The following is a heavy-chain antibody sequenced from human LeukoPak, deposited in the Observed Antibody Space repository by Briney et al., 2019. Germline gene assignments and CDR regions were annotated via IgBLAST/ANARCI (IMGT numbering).Heavy chain of an antibody. CDR3: ARLSTVRGFSLSDAFDI. CDR2: IFYSGST. J-gene: IGHJ3*02. V-gene: IGHV4-61*01. CDR1: GYSISSAYY. Sequence: SETLSLTCSVSGYSISSAYYWSRIRQPPGKGLEWIGYIFYSGSTNYNPSLKSRVTISVDTSKNQFSLKLSSVTAADTAVYYCARLSTVRGFSLSDAFDIWGQGTMVTVSS. D-gene: IGHD3-10*01.